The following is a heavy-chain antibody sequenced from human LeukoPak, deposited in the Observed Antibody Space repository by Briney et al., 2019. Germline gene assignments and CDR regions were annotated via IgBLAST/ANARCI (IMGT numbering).Heavy chain of an antibody. Sequence: GGSLRLSCAASGFTFSSYEMNWVRQAPGKGLGWVSYISSSGSTIYYADSVKGRFTISRDNAKNSLYLQMNCLRAEDTAVYYCAELGITMIGGVWGKGPTVTISS. CDR2: ISSSGSTI. CDR1: GFTFSSYE. CDR3: AELGITMIGGV. J-gene: IGHJ6*04. D-gene: IGHD3-10*02. V-gene: IGHV3-48*03.